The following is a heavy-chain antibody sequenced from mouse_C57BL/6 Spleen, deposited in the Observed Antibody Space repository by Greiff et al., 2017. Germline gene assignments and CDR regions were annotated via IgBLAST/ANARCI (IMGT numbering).Heavy chain of an antibody. CDR1: GSTFTSYT. CDR2: IYPSSGYT. J-gene: IGHJ1*03. Sequence: QVQLQQSGAELARPGASVKMSCKASGSTFTSYTMHWVKQRPGQGLAWIGYIYPSSGYTNYNQKFKDKATLTADKSSSTAYMQLSSLTSEDSAVYYCARSYGRSWYFDDWGTGTTVTVSS. D-gene: IGHD1-1*01. V-gene: IGHV1-4*01. CDR3: ARSYGRSWYFDD.